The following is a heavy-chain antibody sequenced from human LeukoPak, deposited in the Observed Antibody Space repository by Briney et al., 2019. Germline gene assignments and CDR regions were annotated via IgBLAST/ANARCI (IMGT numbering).Heavy chain of an antibody. CDR3: ARAAAGTWEDY. V-gene: IGHV1-18*04. CDR1: GYTFTSYY. J-gene: IGHJ4*02. CDR2: ISAYNGNT. Sequence: ASVKVSCKASGYTFTSYYMHWVRQAPGQGLEWMGWISAYNGNTNYAQKLQGRVTMTTDTSTSTAYMELRSLRSDDTAVYYCARAAAGTWEDYWGQGTLVTVSS. D-gene: IGHD6-13*01.